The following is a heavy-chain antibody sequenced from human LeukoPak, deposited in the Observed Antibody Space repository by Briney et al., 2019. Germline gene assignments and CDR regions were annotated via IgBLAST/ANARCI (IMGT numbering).Heavy chain of an antibody. D-gene: IGHD5-12*01. V-gene: IGHV1-2*02. J-gene: IGHJ6*03. CDR2: INPNTGGT. CDR3: ARFYSGYGNYYYYMDV. CDR1: GYNFTGYY. Sequence: ASVKVSCKASGYNFTGYYLHWVRQAPGQGLEWMGWINPNTGGTNYAQKFQGRVTMTRDMSISTAYMELSRLRSDDTAVYYCARFYSGYGNYYYYMDVWGKGTTVTVSS.